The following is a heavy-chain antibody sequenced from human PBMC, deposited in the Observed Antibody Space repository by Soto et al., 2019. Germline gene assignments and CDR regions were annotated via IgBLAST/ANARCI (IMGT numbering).Heavy chain of an antibody. Sequence: QVPLVQSGAEVKKPGSSVKVSCKASGGTFSSYAISWVRQAPGQGLEWMGGIIPIFGTANYAQKFQGRVTITADESTSTAYMELSSLRSEHTAVYYCANGGKGWLRLGYFQHWGQGTLVTVSS. CDR2: IIPIFGTA. CDR3: ANGGKGWLRLGYFQH. CDR1: GGTFSSYA. V-gene: IGHV1-69*01. J-gene: IGHJ1*01. D-gene: IGHD5-12*01.